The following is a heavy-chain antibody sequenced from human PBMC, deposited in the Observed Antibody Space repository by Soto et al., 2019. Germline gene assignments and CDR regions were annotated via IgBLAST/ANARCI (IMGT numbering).Heavy chain of an antibody. J-gene: IGHJ4*02. V-gene: IGHV4-34*01. CDR2: INHSGGT. D-gene: IGHD3-22*01. CDR3: ARVPGYCSSTSCLGGYYYDSSGYYHPYYFDY. CDR1: GGSFSGYY. Sequence: SETLSLTCAVYGGSFSGYYWSWIRQPPGKGLEWIGEINHSGGTNYNPSLKSRVTISVDTSKNQFSLKLSSVTAADTAVYYCARVPGYCSSTSCLGGYYYDSSGYYHPYYFDYWGQGTLVTV.